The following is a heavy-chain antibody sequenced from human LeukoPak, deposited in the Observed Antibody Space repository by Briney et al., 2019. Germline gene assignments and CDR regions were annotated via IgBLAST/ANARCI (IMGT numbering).Heavy chain of an antibody. Sequence: SETLSLTCSVSGGSISSYYWSWIRQPPGKGLEWIGYIYYSGGTNYNPSLKSRVAISVDTSKNQFSLKLSSVTAADTAVYYCARDHHVDTAMGRAFDIWGQGTMVTVSS. CDR3: ARDHHVDTAMGRAFDI. D-gene: IGHD5-18*01. CDR2: IYYSGGT. J-gene: IGHJ3*02. CDR1: GGSISSYY. V-gene: IGHV4-59*12.